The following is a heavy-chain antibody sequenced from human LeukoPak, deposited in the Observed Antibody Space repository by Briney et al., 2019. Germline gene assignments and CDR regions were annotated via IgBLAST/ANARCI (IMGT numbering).Heavy chain of an antibody. CDR1: GGSMRGYY. CDR2: MYYSGST. D-gene: IGHD3-22*01. CDR3: ARVNDYYDSTSYYYFAFDI. Sequence: SETLSLTCTASGGSMRGYYWSWIRQPPGKGLQWIAYMYYSGSTNYNPSLKSRVTISVDTSRNQFSLKLSSVTAADTAVYYCARVNDYYDSTSYYYFAFDIWGQGTMVTVSS. J-gene: IGHJ3*02. V-gene: IGHV4-59*01.